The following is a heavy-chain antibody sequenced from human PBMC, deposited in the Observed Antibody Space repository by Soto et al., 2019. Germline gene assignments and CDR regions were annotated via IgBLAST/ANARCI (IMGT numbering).Heavy chain of an antibody. Sequence: SVKVSCKASGGTFSSYSISWVRQAPGQGLEWMGGIIPIFGTANYAQKFQGRVTITADESTSTAYMELSSLRSEDTAVYYCARVPSRERTIDAFDIWGQGTMVTVSS. J-gene: IGHJ3*02. D-gene: IGHD3-3*01. CDR3: ARVPSRERTIDAFDI. V-gene: IGHV1-69*13. CDR2: IIPIFGTA. CDR1: GGTFSSYS.